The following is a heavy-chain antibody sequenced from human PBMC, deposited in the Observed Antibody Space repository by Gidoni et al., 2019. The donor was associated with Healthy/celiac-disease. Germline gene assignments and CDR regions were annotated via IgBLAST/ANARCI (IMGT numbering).Heavy chain of an antibody. J-gene: IGHJ4*02. CDR1: FSSCG. CDR3: ARGSRDGYANGGAYFDY. V-gene: IGHV3-33*01. CDR2: IWYDGSNK. Sequence: FSSCGMHWVRQAPGKGLEWVAVIWYDGSNKYYADTVKGRFTVSRANSKNTLYLQMNSLRAKDTAVYYCARGSRDGYANGGAYFDYWGQGTLVTVSS. D-gene: IGHD5-12*01.